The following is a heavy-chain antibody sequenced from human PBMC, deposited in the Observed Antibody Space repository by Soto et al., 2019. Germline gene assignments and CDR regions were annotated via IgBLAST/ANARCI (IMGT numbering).Heavy chain of an antibody. J-gene: IGHJ4*02. V-gene: IGHV1-3*04. CDR1: GYTFTSYA. CDR2: TSIYNGHT. D-gene: IGHD4-17*01. CDR3: ARWDDYGASDQYHFDQ. Sequence: QVPLVQSGAEMRKPGASVMVSCKASGYTFTSYAMNWVRQAPGQRLEWMGWTSIYNGHTEYSPKFLGRVVMTTDTSADTAYLELKSLRPDDAALYYCARWDDYGASDQYHFDQWGQGTLVTVSS.